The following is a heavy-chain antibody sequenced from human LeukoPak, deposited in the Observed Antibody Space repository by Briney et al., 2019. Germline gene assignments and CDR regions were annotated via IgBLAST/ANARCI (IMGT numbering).Heavy chain of an antibody. CDR1: GGSISGSNW. J-gene: IGHJ5*02. CDR3: ARHFFDWFRMKWFDP. CDR2: IYHSGST. D-gene: IGHD3-9*01. V-gene: IGHV4-4*02. Sequence: NPSETLSLTCAVSGGSISGSNWWSWVRQPPGKGLEWIGEIYHSGSTNYNPSLKSRVTISADTSENQFSLKLSSVTAADTAVYYCARHFFDWFRMKWFDPWGQGTLVTVSS.